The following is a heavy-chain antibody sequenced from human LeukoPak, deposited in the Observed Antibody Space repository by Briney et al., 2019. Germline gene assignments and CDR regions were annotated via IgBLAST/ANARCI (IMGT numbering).Heavy chain of an antibody. CDR3: TRERDGYNSVPGY. Sequence: GRSLRLSCTASGFTFGDYAMSWFRQAPGKGLEWVGFIRSKAYGGTTEYAASVEGRFTISRDDSKSIAYLQMNSLKTEDTAVYYCTRERDGYNSVPGYWGQGTLVTVSS. CDR2: IRSKAYGGTT. CDR1: GFTFGDYA. J-gene: IGHJ4*02. V-gene: IGHV3-49*03. D-gene: IGHD5-24*01.